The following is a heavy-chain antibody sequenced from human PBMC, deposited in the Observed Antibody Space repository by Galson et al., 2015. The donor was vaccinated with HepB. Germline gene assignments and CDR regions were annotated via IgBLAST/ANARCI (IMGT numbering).Heavy chain of an antibody. CDR1: GYTFTSYD. CDR2: MNPNSGNT. D-gene: IGHD2-21*02. CDR3: ARVYEVTGGNWFDP. Sequence: SVKVSCKASGYTFTSYDINWVRQATGQGLEWMGWMNPNSGNTGYAQKFQGRVTMTRNTSISTAYMELSSLRSEDTAVYYCARVYEVTGGNWFDPWGQGTLVTVSS. V-gene: IGHV1-8*01. J-gene: IGHJ5*02.